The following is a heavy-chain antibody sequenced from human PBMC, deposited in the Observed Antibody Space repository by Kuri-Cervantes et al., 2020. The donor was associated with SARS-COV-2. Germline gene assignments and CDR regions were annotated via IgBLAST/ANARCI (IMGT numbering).Heavy chain of an antibody. D-gene: IGHD5-18*01. Sequence: GGSLRLSCAASGFTFSSYAMHWVRQAPGKGQEWVAVISYDGSNKYYADSVKGRFTISRDNSKNTLYLQMNSLRAEDTAVYYCARERDTAMRDYYYGMDVWGQGTTVTVSS. CDR2: ISYDGSNK. J-gene: IGHJ6*02. V-gene: IGHV3-30*01. CDR3: ARERDTAMRDYYYGMDV. CDR1: GFTFSSYA.